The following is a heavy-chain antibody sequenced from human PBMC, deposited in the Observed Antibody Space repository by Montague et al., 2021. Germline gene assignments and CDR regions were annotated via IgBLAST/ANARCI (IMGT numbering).Heavy chain of an antibody. Sequence: PALVKPTQTLTLTCTFSGFSLTTSGVCVGWIRQPPGKALEWLGVIYWDADKRYSPSLQNRLIITHDASRNQVILTLNDLDPMDTGTYFCAHTLHVIPCYFYIDVWGQGTTVTVSS. CDR1: GFSLTTSGVC. CDR2: IYWDADK. J-gene: IGHJ6*03. D-gene: IGHD2-21*01. V-gene: IGHV2-5*02. CDR3: AHTLHVIPCYFYIDV.